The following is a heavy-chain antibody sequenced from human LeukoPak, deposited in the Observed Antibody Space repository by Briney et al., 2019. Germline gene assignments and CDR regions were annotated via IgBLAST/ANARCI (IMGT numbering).Heavy chain of an antibody. CDR2: INHSGST. CDR1: GGSFSGYY. Sequence: SETLSLTCAVYGGSFSGYYWSWIRQPPGKGPEWIGEINHSGSTNYNPSLKSRVTISVDTSKNQFSLKLSSVTAADTAVYYCARGRLYSSSWYLSRFDPWGQGTLVTVSS. V-gene: IGHV4-34*01. D-gene: IGHD6-13*01. J-gene: IGHJ5*02. CDR3: ARGRLYSSSWYLSRFDP.